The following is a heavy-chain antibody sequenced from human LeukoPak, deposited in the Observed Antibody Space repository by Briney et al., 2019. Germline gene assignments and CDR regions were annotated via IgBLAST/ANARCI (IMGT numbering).Heavy chain of an antibody. CDR3: AKGAPYYYDSSGSTIYYYGMDV. V-gene: IGHV3-30*18. D-gene: IGHD3-22*01. Sequence: PGGSLRLSCAASGFTFSSYGMHWVRQAPGKGLEWVAVISYDGSNKYYADSVKGRFTISRDNSKNTLYLQMNSLRAEDTAVYYCAKGAPYYYDSSGSTIYYYGMDVWGQGTTVTVSS. CDR1: GFTFSSYG. CDR2: ISYDGSNK. J-gene: IGHJ6*02.